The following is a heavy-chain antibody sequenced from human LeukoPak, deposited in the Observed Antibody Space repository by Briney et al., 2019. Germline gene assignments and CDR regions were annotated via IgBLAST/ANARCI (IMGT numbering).Heavy chain of an antibody. Sequence: GESLKISCKASGYRFTNSWIGWVRQMPGKGLEWMGIIYPSDSPGDSDTKYSPSFQGQVTISADKSISTAYLQWTSLKASDTAMYYCARRPHRSAWDMDVWGKGTTVTVSS. CDR2: IYPSDSPGDSDT. CDR3: ARRPHRSAWDMDV. D-gene: IGHD1-26*01. V-gene: IGHV5-51*01. J-gene: IGHJ6*03. CDR1: GYRFTNSW.